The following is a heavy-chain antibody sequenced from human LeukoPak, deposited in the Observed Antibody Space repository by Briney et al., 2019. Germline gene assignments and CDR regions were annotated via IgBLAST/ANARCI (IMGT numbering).Heavy chain of an antibody. J-gene: IGHJ4*02. CDR2: INHTGST. D-gene: IGHD3-9*01. CDR1: GGSISSRSYY. CDR3: ARSKDILTGYCFDY. V-gene: IGHV4-39*07. Sequence: SQTLSLTCTVSGGSISSRSYYWSWIRHPPGKGLEWIGEINHTGSTNYNPSPKSRVTISVHTSKNQFSLKLSSVTAADTAVYYCARSKDILTGYCFDYWGQGTLVTVSS.